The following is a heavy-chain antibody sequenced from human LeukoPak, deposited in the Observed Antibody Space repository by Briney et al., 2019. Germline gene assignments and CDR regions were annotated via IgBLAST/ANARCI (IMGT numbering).Heavy chain of an antibody. CDR1: GFTFSSYG. CDR2: ISHDAKST. D-gene: IGHD5-12*01. J-gene: IGHJ4*02. Sequence: PGGFLRLSCATSGFTFSSYGMHWVRQVPGKGLEWVTVISHDAKSTYHVDSVKGRFTISRDNSKNTLYLQMNSLRAEDTAVYYCARGPSGYHNTGGQGTLVTVSS. CDR3: ARGPSGYHNT. V-gene: IGHV3-30*03.